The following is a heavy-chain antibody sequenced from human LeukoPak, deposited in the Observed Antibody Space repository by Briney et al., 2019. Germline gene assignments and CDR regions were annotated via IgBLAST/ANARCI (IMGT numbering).Heavy chain of an antibody. CDR2: ISYDGRNK. Sequence: PGRSLRLSCAASGFTFSSYGIHWVRQAPGKGLEWVAVISYDGRNKYYADSVKGRFTISRDNSKNTLYLQMNSLRAEDTAVYYCAKDGSAGYSGVDYWGQGTLVTVSS. V-gene: IGHV3-30*18. CDR3: AKDGSAGYSGVDY. CDR1: GFTFSSYG. D-gene: IGHD2-15*01. J-gene: IGHJ4*02.